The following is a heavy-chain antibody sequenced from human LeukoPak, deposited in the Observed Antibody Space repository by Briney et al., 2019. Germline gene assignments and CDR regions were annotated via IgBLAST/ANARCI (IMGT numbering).Heavy chain of an antibody. CDR2: ISSSSSYI. J-gene: IGHJ5*01. V-gene: IGHV3-21*01. D-gene: IGHD6-25*01. CDR1: GFTFSSYS. Sequence: GGSLRLSCAASGFTFSSYSMNWVRQAPGKGLEWVSSISSSSSYIYYADSVKGRFTISRDNSKNTVYLQMNSLRAEDTAVYYCARASYSGWTASHDSWGQGTLVTVSS. CDR3: ARASYSGWTASHDS.